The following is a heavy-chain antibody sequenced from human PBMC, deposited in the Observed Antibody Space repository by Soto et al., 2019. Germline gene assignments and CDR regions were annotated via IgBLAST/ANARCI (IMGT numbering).Heavy chain of an antibody. Sequence: QITLKESGPTLVKPTQTLTLTCTFSGFSLNTYGVGVAWIRQPPGKALEWLALIYWDDDIHYSPSLKSRLTITKDTSKNQVVLTMTNIDFVDTATYYCAHRRGYGDCDYWGQGTLVTVSS. CDR3: AHRRGYGDCDY. V-gene: IGHV2-5*02. CDR1: GFSLNTYGVG. CDR2: IYWDDDI. D-gene: IGHD4-17*01. J-gene: IGHJ4*02.